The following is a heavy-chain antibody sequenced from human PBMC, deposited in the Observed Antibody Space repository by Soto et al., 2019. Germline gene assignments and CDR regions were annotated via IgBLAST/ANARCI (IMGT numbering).Heavy chain of an antibody. D-gene: IGHD3-3*01. CDR2: ISGSGGST. Sequence: GGSLRLSCAASGFTFSSYAMSWVRQAPGKGLEWVSAISGSGGSTYYADSVKGRFTISSDNSKNTLYLQMNSLRAEDTAVYYCAKDRGGRITIFGVVIIQNNWFDPWGQGTLVTVSS. J-gene: IGHJ5*02. CDR1: GFTFSSYA. V-gene: IGHV3-23*01. CDR3: AKDRGGRITIFGVVIIQNNWFDP.